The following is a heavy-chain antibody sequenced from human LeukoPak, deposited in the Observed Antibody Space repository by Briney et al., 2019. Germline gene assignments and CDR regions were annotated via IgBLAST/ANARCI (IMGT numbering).Heavy chain of an antibody. CDR3: ARSSSHYYYYYYGMDV. V-gene: IGHV3-33*01. CDR2: IWYDGSNK. CDR1: GFTFSSYG. J-gene: IGHJ6*02. Sequence: GGSLRLSCAASGFTFSSYGMHWVRQAPGKGLEWVAVIWYDGSNKYYADSVKGRFTISRDNSKNTLYLQMNSLRAEDTAVYYCARSSSHYYYYYYGMDVCGQGTTVTVSS. D-gene: IGHD1-26*01.